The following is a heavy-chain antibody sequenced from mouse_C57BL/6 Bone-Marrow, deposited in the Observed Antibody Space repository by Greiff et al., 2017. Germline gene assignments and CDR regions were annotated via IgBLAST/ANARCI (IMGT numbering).Heavy chain of an antibody. CDR3: ERAYYKGEDY. Sequence: QVQLQQPGAELVKPGASVKLSCKASGYTFTSYWMHWVKQRPGQGLEWIGMIHPNSGSTNYNEKFKSKATLTVDKSSSTAYMQLSSLTSEDSAVYYCERAYYKGEDYWGQGTSVTVSS. V-gene: IGHV1-64*01. CDR1: GYTFTSYW. D-gene: IGHD2-12*01. J-gene: IGHJ4*01. CDR2: IHPNSGST.